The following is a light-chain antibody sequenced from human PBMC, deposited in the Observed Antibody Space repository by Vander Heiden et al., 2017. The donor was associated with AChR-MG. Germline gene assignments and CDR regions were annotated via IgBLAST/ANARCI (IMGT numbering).Light chain of an antibody. CDR3: QVYESSLYT. CDR2: PAS. CDR1: QSAISSS. J-gene: IGKJ4*01. Sequence: TQSPRTLSLSPGETATLSCRASQSAISSSLAWYHQQPGQAPWPLIYPASSRTSGITDRYSGSGCGRDFTHNNSRLEPEVCAVYHCQVYESSLYTFGEGTKVEIK. V-gene: IGKV3-20*01.